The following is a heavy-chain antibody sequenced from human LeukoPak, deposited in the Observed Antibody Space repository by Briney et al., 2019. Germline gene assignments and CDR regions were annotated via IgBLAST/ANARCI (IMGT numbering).Heavy chain of an antibody. CDR3: PRRAADWYFDL. CDR1: GGSISSYY. CDR2: IYYSGST. D-gene: IGHD2-15*01. V-gene: IGHV4-59*01. Sequence: SETLSLTCTVSGGSISSYYWTWIRQPPGKGLEWIGYIYYSGSTNYNPSLKSRVTISVDTSKNQFSLKPSSVPAADTAVYYCPRRAADWYFDLWGRGTLVTVSS. J-gene: IGHJ2*01.